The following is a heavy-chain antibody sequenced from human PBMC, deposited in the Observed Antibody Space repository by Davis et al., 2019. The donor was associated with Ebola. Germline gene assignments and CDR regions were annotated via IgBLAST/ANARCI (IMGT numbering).Heavy chain of an antibody. V-gene: IGHV4-34*01. Sequence: SETLSLTCAVSGGSFSGYYWSWIRQPPGKGLEWIGEINHSGSTNYNPSLKSRVTISVDTSKNQFSLKLSSVTAADTAVYYCARVRGSARSNYERYYYGMDVWGQGTTVTVSS. J-gene: IGHJ6*02. D-gene: IGHD4-11*01. CDR3: ARVRGSARSNYERYYYGMDV. CDR2: INHSGST. CDR1: GGSFSGYY.